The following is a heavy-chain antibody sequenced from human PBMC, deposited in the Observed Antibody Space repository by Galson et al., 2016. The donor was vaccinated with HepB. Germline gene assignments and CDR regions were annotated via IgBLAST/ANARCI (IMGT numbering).Heavy chain of an antibody. J-gene: IGHJ2*01. CDR1: GGSLRSDGYL. D-gene: IGHD4-17*01. CDR2: IFYTGSA. CDR3: VRVGVTTPLKKQVDL. Sequence: TLSLTCTVSGGSLRSDGYLWSWIRQHPGKGLEWIGHIFYTGSAYYNTSLKSRVTIASDTSNNQLSLKVNSVTAADTAVYYCVRVGVTTPLKKQVDLWGRGTLVTVSS. V-gene: IGHV4-31*03.